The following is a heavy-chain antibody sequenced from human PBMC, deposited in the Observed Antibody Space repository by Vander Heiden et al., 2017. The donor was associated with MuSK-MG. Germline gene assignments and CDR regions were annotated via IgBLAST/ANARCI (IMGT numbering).Heavy chain of an antibody. J-gene: IGHJ3*02. D-gene: IGHD3-22*01. CDR3: ARDGDYYDSSGYYMSDAFDI. CDR2: IYYSGST. Sequence: TVSGGSISSSSYYWGWIRPPPGKGLEWIGSIYYSGSTYYNPPLKSRVTISVDTSKNQYSLKLSSVTAADTAVYYCARDGDYYDSSGYYMSDAFDIWGQGTMVTVSS. V-gene: IGHV4-39*07. CDR1: GGSISSSSYY.